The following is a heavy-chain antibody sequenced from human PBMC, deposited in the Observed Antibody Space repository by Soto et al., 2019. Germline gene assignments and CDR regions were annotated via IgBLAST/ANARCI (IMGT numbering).Heavy chain of an antibody. CDR1: GGTFSRYA. Sequence: QVQLVQSGAEVKKPGSSVKVSCKASGGTFSRYAISWVRQAPGQGLEWMGGIIPIFGTANYAQKFQGRVTITADESTSTADMELSSLRFEDTAVYYCARAIVGPTTTGWLDPCGQGTLVTVSS. CDR3: ARAIVGPTTTGWLDP. J-gene: IGHJ5*02. D-gene: IGHD1-26*01. CDR2: IIPIFGTA. V-gene: IGHV1-69*01.